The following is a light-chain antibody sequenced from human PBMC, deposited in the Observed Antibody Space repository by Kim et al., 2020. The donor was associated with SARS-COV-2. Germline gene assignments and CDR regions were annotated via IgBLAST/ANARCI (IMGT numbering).Light chain of an antibody. CDR3: QQYYVPPYT. V-gene: IGKV4-1*01. CDR2: WAS. J-gene: IGKJ2*01. Sequence: RATINCKSRQSVLNTSNNKNYLAWYQQKRGQPPKLLIYWASTRESGVPDRFSGSHSGTDFTLTINSLQAEDAAIYYCQQYYVPPYTFGQGTKLEI. CDR1: QSVLNTSNNKNY.